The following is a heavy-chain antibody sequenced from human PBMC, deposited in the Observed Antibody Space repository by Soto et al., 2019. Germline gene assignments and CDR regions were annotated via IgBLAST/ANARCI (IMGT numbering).Heavy chain of an antibody. CDR1: GFSFRNYG. D-gene: IGHD6-19*01. CDR2: IWYDGSKR. J-gene: IGHJ3*01. V-gene: IGHV3-33*01. CDR3: ARGWSSGVHHRCLDV. Sequence: QEQLVESGGGVVQPGRSLRLSCAASGFSFRNYGIHWVRQAPGKGLDWVAVIWYDGSKRYYADSVRGRFTISRDNSGNTVPLQMDRLRAADTAVYYWARGWSSGVHHRCLDVWGQAATVVVS.